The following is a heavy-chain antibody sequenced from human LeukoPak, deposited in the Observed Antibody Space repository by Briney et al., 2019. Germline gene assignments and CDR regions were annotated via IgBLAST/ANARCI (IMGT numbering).Heavy chain of an antibody. J-gene: IGHJ4*02. CDR3: ARQQLSQLYYFDN. D-gene: IGHD6-13*01. CDR1: GGSISSYY. V-gene: IGHV4-59*01. Sequence: PSVTLSLPCTVTGGSISSYYWSWIRQPPGKGLEWIGYIYYTGSTNYNPSLKSRVTISVDTSKNQFSLKLSSVTAADTAVYYCARQQLSQLYYFDNWGQGTLVTVSS. CDR2: IYYTGST.